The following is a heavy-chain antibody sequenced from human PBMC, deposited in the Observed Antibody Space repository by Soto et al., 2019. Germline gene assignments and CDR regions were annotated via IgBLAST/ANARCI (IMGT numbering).Heavy chain of an antibody. V-gene: IGHV4-39*01. CDR2: IYYSGST. D-gene: IGHD6-6*01. CDR1: GGSISSSSYY. CDR3: ARHRARKWFDP. J-gene: IGHJ5*02. Sequence: SSETLSLTCIVSGGSISSSSYYWGWIRQPPGKGLEWIGSIYYSGSTYYNPSLKSRVTISVDTSKNQFSLKLSSVTAADTAVFYCARHRARKWFDPWGQGTLVTVS.